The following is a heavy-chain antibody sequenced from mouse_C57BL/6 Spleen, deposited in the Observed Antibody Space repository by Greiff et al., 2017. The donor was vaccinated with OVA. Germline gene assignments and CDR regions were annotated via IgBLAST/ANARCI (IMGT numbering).Heavy chain of an antibody. J-gene: IGHJ1*03. CDR3: ARQNYDYDGYFDV. D-gene: IGHD2-4*01. CDR1: GFTFSDYG. CDR2: ISNLAYSI. V-gene: IGHV5-15*01. Sequence: DVQLVESGGGLVQPGGSLKLSCAASGFTFSDYGMAWVRQAPRTGPEWVAFISNLAYSIYYADTVTGRFPISRENAKNTRYLEKSSLRSEDTAMYYCARQNYDYDGYFDVWGTGTTGTVSS.